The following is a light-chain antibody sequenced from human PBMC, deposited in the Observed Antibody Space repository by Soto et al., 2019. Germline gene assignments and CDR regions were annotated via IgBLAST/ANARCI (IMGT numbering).Light chain of an antibody. CDR1: QSVNSNY. Sequence: EIVLTQSPGTLSLSPGERATLSCRASQSVNSNYLAWYQQKPGQAPRLLIYAASSRATGIPDRFSGGGSGTDFTLTISRLEPEDFAVYYCQQYSSGMFGQGTKVELK. CDR3: QQYSSGM. V-gene: IGKV3-20*01. J-gene: IGKJ1*01. CDR2: AAS.